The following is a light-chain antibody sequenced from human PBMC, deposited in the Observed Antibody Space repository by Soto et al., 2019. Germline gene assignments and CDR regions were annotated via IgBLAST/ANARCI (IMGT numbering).Light chain of an antibody. Sequence: DIQMTHSPSTLSASVGDRVTITCRASRSIGSWLAWYQQKPRKAPKLLIYKASTLESGVTSRFSGSGSGTEFTLTISGLQPDDFATYYCQQYNSNSWTFGQGTKVDIK. CDR2: KAS. J-gene: IGKJ1*01. V-gene: IGKV1-5*03. CDR3: QQYNSNSWT. CDR1: RSIGSW.